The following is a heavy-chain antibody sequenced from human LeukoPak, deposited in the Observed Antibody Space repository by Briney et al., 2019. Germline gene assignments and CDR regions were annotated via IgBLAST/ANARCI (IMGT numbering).Heavy chain of an antibody. J-gene: IGHJ4*02. D-gene: IGHD3-10*01. V-gene: IGHV4-4*07. CDR2: ISASGTT. CDR3: ARESASGRPLDY. Sequence: SETLSLTCAVYGGSFSGYFWSWIRQPAGKGLEWIGRISASGTTNYSPSLQNRLTMSVDTSKNHFSLNLTSVTAADTAVYYCARESASGRPLDYWGQGTLVTVSS. CDR1: GGSFSGYF.